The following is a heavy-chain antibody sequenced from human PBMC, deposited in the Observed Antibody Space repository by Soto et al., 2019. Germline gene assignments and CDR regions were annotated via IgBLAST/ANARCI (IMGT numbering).Heavy chain of an antibody. CDR1: GFSLSTSGVG. CDR2: IYWVDDK. CDR3: AHVYCSSTSCYFRPHAYNWFDP. D-gene: IGHD2-2*01. Sequence: QITLKESGPTLVKPTQTLTLTCTFSGFSLSTSGVGVGWIRQPPGKALEWLALIYWVDDKRYSPSLKGGLTITKATSKSQVVLTLTNMDPVDTAAYYCAHVYCSSTSCYFRPHAYNWFDPWGQGTLVTVSS. J-gene: IGHJ5*02. V-gene: IGHV2-5*02.